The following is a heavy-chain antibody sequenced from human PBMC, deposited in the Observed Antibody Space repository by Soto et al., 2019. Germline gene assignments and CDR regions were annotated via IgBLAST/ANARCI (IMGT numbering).Heavy chain of an antibody. J-gene: IGHJ5*02. Sequence: SETLSLTCAVSGGSIISASYSWNWIRQSPGRGLEWIGHIYSSGSTYYNPSLKSRVSKSVDTSNNQLSLKLTSVTAADTAVYFCAREDAARIERWFDAWGQGILVTVSS. CDR2: IYSSGST. CDR1: GGSIISASYS. D-gene: IGHD6-6*01. CDR3: AREDAARIERWFDA. V-gene: IGHV4-31*11.